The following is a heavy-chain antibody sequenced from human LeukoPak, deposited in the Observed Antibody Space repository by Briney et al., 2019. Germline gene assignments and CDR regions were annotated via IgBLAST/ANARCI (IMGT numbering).Heavy chain of an antibody. Sequence: PGGSLRLSCAASGFTFSSYSKNWVRQAPGKGLEWVSSISSSSTYIYYADSVKGRFTISRDNAKNSLYLQMNSLRAEDTAVYYCARAYSSGWAGLDYWGQGTLVTVSS. CDR1: GFTFSSYS. D-gene: IGHD6-19*01. CDR3: ARAYSSGWAGLDY. CDR2: ISSSSTYI. J-gene: IGHJ4*02. V-gene: IGHV3-21*01.